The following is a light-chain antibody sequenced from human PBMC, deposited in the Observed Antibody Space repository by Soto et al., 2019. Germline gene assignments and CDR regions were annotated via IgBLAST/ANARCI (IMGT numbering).Light chain of an antibody. J-gene: IGLJ3*02. Sequence: SYVLTQPSSVSVAPGKTARITCGGNNIEAKSVHWYQQRPGQAPVLVTYYDSKRPSGIPERFSGSNSGNTATLTVSRVEAGDEADYYCQVWDSSSDHRVFGGGTKVTVL. CDR3: QVWDSSSDHRV. V-gene: IGLV3-21*04. CDR2: YDS. CDR1: NIEAKS.